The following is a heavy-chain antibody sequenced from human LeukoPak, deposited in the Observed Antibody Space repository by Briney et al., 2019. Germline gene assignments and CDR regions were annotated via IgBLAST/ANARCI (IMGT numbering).Heavy chain of an antibody. CDR2: IDKKDNLYAT. J-gene: IGHJ5*02. D-gene: IGHD2-2*03. Sequence: GGSLRLSCVASGFTFSGSAVHWVRQSSGKGLEWVGHIDKKDNLYATAYAESVKGRFTISRDDSKDTAFLHMDSLKTEDTALYYCTMDRGTYNWFDPWGQGTLVTVSS. V-gene: IGHV3-73*01. CDR1: GFTFSGSA. CDR3: TMDRGTYNWFDP.